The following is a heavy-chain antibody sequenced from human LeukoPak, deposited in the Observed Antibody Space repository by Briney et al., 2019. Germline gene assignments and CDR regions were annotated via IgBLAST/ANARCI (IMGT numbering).Heavy chain of an antibody. CDR3: TKGRSNHY. CDR1: GFTFSDFW. D-gene: IGHD4-11*01. J-gene: IGHJ4*02. Sequence: GGSLRLSCAASGFTFSDFWMGRVRQAPGKGLEWVANINQGGSESYYVDSVKGRFSISRDNAKKSLFLQMNSLRAEDTAVYYCTKGRSNHYWGQGTLVTVST. CDR2: INQGGSES. V-gene: IGHV3-7*01.